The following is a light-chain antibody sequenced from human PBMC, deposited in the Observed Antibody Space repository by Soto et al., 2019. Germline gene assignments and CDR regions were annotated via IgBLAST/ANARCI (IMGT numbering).Light chain of an antibody. CDR1: QSVSSD. V-gene: IGKV3-15*01. Sequence: EIVLTQSPGTLSLSPGERATLSCRASQSVSSDLAWYRQKPGQAPRLLIYGASTRATGIPARFSGSGSGTEFTLTINSLQSEDFATYYCQQVDTYPLTFGGGTKVDIK. CDR2: GAS. J-gene: IGKJ4*01. CDR3: QQVDTYPLT.